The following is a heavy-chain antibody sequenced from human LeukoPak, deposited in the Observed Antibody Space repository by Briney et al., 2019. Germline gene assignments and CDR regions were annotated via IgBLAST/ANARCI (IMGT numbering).Heavy chain of an antibody. J-gene: IGHJ4*02. CDR3: ARHPYGRNSYFDY. CDR1: GGSISSSSYY. CDR2: IYYSGST. D-gene: IGHD4-23*01. V-gene: IGHV4-39*01. Sequence: SETLFLTGTVSGGSISSSSYYWGWIRQPPGKGLEWIGSIYYSGSTYYNPSLKSRVTISVDTSKNQFSLRLSSVTAADTAVYYRARHPYGRNSYFDYWGQGTLVTVSS.